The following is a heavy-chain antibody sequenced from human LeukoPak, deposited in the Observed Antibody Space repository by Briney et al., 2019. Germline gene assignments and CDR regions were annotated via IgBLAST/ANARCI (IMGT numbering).Heavy chain of an antibody. Sequence: GGSLRLSCAASGFTFSSYGMHWVRQAPGKGLEWVAFIRYDGSNKYYADSVKGRFTISRDNSKNTLYLQMNSLRAEDTAVYYCARSSVYSSSSAQDYWGQGTLVTVSS. CDR3: ARSSVYSSSSAQDY. CDR1: GFTFSSYG. CDR2: IRYDGSNK. J-gene: IGHJ4*02. D-gene: IGHD6-6*01. V-gene: IGHV3-30*02.